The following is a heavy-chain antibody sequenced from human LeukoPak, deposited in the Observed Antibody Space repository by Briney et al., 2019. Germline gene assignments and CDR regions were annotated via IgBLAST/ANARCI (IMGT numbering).Heavy chain of an antibody. Sequence: SSETLSLTCSVSAGSISSSNWWSWVRQSPVKGLEWIGEIYLYGTTNYNPSLKSRVIMSVDRSKNQFSLELSSVTAADTAVYYCARQKWEQQGRDYYFNGLDVWGPGTTVTVSS. CDR2: IYLYGTT. D-gene: IGHD1-26*01. CDR3: ARQKWEQQGRDYYFNGLDV. V-gene: IGHV4-4*02. CDR1: AGSISSSNW. J-gene: IGHJ6*02.